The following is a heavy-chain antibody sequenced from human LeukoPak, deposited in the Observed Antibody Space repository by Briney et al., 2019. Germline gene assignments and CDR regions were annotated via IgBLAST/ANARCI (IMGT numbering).Heavy chain of an antibody. Sequence: GGSLRLSCAASGFTFSSYAMSWVRQAPGKGLEWVSAISDSGDSTFYADSVKGRFTISRDNSKNTLYLQMNSLRTEDTAVYYCAKCRGGSCSYFDYWGQGTLVTVSS. CDR1: GFTFSSYA. V-gene: IGHV3-23*01. D-gene: IGHD2-15*01. CDR2: ISDSGDST. J-gene: IGHJ4*02. CDR3: AKCRGGSCSYFDY.